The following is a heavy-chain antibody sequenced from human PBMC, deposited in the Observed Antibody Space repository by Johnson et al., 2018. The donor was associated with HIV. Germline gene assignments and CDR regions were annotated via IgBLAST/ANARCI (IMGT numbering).Heavy chain of an antibody. CDR2: ISSNGGST. CDR3: ASRYSGYDTDDAFDI. D-gene: IGHD5-12*01. J-gene: IGHJ3*02. CDR1: GFTFSSYA. Sequence: VQLVESGGGLVQPGGSLRLSCAASGFTFSSYAMSWVRQAPGKGLEWVSAISSNGGSTYYANSVKGRFTISRDNSKNTLYLQMGSLRAEDMAVYYGASRYSGYDTDDAFDIWGQGTMVTVSS. V-gene: IGHV3-64*01.